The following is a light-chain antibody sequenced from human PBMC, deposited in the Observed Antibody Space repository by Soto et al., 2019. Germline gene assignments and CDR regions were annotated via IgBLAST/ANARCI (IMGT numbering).Light chain of an antibody. CDR2: SKN. CDR3: AAWDGSLRGV. V-gene: IGLV1-44*01. J-gene: IGLJ3*02. CDR1: SSNIGSNT. Sequence: QSVLTQPPSASGTPGQRVTISCSGSSSNIGSNTVNWYQQLPGTAPKLLIYSKNQRPSGVPDRFSGSKSGTSASLAISGLQSEDEADYYCAAWDGSLRGVFGGGTKLTVL.